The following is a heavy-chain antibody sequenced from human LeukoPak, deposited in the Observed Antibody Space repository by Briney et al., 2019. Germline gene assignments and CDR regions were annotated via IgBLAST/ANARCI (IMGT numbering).Heavy chain of an antibody. CDR2: INDNGSTR. J-gene: IGHJ1*01. D-gene: IGHD5-24*01. CDR1: GFTFSSYA. V-gene: IGHV3-23*01. Sequence: GGSLRLSCGASGFTFSSYAMSWVRQAPGKGLEWVSGINDNGSTRFYAASVKGRFTSSRDNSKNTLYLQMNSLRAGDTAVYFCAKEVDGASGTKIGYFQHWGQGTLVIVSS. CDR3: AKEVDGASGTKIGYFQH.